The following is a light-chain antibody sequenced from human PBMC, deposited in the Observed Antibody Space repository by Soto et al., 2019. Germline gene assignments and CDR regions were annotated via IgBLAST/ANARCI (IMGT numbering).Light chain of an antibody. CDR2: TGS. V-gene: IGKV1-12*01. Sequence: NQMTPSPSYVSASVGDRGTMICLASQGIKNWLAWYQQKPGKAPNLLIYTGSSLQSGVPSRFSGSGSGTDFTLTINSLQPEDFATYYCQQAASFPITFGQGTRLEI. CDR1: QGIKNW. CDR3: QQAASFPIT. J-gene: IGKJ5*01.